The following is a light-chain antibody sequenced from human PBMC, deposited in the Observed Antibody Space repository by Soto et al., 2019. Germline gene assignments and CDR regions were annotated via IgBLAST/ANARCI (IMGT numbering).Light chain of an antibody. CDR1: QNINTW. CDR2: KAS. Sequence: DIQMTQSPSTLSASVGDRATITCRASQNINTWLAWYQQKPGKAPKLLIYKASSLESGVPSRFSGSGSGTEFSLTISSLQTDDFATYYCQQYNRYPRTFGQGTKVDNK. V-gene: IGKV1-5*03. J-gene: IGKJ1*01. CDR3: QQYNRYPRT.